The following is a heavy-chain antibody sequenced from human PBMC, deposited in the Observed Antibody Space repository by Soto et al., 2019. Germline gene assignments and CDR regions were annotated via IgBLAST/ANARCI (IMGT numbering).Heavy chain of an antibody. CDR3: AGHKWDYGDYGEYAFDI. D-gene: IGHD4-17*01. CDR1: GVSISSYY. Sequence: SETLSLTCTVSGVSISSYYWSWIRQPPGKGLEWIGYIYYSGSTNYNPSLKSRVTISVDTSKNQFSLKLSSVTAADTAVYYCAGHKWDYGDYGEYAFDIWGQGTMVTVSS. J-gene: IGHJ3*02. CDR2: IYYSGST. V-gene: IGHV4-59*08.